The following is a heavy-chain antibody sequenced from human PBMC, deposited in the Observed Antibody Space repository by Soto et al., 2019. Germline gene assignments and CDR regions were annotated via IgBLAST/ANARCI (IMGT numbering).Heavy chain of an antibody. CDR2: IYWDDDK. D-gene: IGHD2-21*02. CDR3: IQSRCGGDCLQSYASHYYYGMDV. V-gene: IGHV2-5*02. CDR1: GFSLSTSGVG. J-gene: IGHJ6*02. Sequence: QITLKESGPTLVKPTQTLTLTCTFSGFSLSTSGVGVGWIRQPPGKALEWLALIYWDDDKRYSPSLRSRLTISKDTSKNQVVLTMTNMDPVDTATYYCIQSRCGGDCLQSYASHYYYGMDVWGQGNTVTVSS.